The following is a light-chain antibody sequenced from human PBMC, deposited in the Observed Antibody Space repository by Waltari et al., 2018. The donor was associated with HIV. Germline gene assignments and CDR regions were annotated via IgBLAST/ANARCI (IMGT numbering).Light chain of an antibody. Sequence: IVLTQSPLSLPVTPGEPASISCRSTQSLFYTHAENYLDWYLQKPGQSPQHLIDLGSNRASGVPDRFSGSGSGTDFTRKISRVEAEDVGGYYCMGALQTPFPFGQGTKRESK. V-gene: IGKV2-28*01. CDR1: QSLFYTHAENY. CDR2: LGS. CDR3: MGALQTPFP. J-gene: IGKJ2*01.